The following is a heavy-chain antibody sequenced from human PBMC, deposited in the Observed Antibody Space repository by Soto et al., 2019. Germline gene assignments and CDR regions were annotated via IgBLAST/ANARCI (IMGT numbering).Heavy chain of an antibody. CDR2: IYYSGST. CDR3: ARVSSSGWYFDY. V-gene: IGHV4-31*03. CDR1: GGSISSGDYY. J-gene: IGHJ4*02. D-gene: IGHD6-19*01. Sequence: PSETLSLTCTVSGGSISSGDYYWSWIRQHPGKGLEWIGYIYYSGSTYYNPSLKSRVTISVDTSKNQFSLKLSSVTAADTAVYYCARVSSSGWYFDYWGQGTLVTVSS.